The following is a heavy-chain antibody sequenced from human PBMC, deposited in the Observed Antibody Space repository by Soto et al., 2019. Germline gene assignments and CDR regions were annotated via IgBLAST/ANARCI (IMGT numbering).Heavy chain of an antibody. CDR2: IIPMFATA. J-gene: IGHJ4*02. D-gene: IGHD6-19*01. V-gene: IGHV1-69*18. CDR3: TREGSVEY. CDR1: GDTFSTYT. Sequence: QVQLVQSGAEVKKPGSSVKVSCKASGDTFSTYTVSWVRQAPGQGLEWMGRIIPMFATADYAQKFQGRVTITADESTSTAYMELSSLRSEDTAVYYCTREGSVEYWGQGTLVTVSS.